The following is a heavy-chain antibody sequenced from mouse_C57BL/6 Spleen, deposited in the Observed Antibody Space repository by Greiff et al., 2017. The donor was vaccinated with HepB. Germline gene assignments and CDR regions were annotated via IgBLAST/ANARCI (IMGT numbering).Heavy chain of an antibody. CDR1: GYTFTSYW. CDR3: ARSEDEGGYFDD. V-gene: IGHV1-53*01. J-gene: IGHJ2*01. Sequence: VQLQQPGTELVKPGASVKLSCKASGYTFTSYWMHWVKQRPGQGLEWIGNINPSNGGTNYNEKFKSKGTLTVDKSSSTAYMQLSSLTSEDSSVYYCARSEDEGGYFDDWGQGTTLTVSS. CDR2: INPSNGGT.